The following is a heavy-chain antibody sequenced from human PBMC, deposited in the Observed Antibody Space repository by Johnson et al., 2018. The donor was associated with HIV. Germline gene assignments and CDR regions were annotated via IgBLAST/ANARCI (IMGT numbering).Heavy chain of an antibody. V-gene: IGHV3-7*05. J-gene: IGHJ3*01. D-gene: IGHD5/OR15-5a*01. CDR1: GFTFSSYW. CDR3: ARDVYAGAHEN. CDR2: IRQDGNEI. Sequence: VQLVESGGGVVQPGRSLRLSCAASGFTFSSYWMAWVRQAPGKRLEWLTNIRQDGNEINYADSVKGRFTISRDNAKNSLYLQMNSLRAEDTAVYYCARDVYAGAHENWGQGTRVTVSS.